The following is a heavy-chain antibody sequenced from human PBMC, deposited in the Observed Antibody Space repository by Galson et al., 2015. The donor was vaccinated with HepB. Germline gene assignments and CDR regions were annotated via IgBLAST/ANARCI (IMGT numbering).Heavy chain of an antibody. CDR2: IIPIFGTA. CDR1: GGTFSSYA. V-gene: IGHV1-69*13. D-gene: IGHD3-22*01. J-gene: IGHJ4*02. CDR3: ARVPRDSSGYQYYFDY. Sequence: SVKVSCKASGGTFSSYAISWVRQAPGQGLEWMGGIIPIFGTANYAQKFQGRVTITADESTSTAYMELSSLRSEDTAVYYCARVPRDSSGYQYYFDYWGQGTLVTVSS.